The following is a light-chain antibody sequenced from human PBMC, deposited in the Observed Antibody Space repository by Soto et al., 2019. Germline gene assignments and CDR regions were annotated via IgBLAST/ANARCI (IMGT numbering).Light chain of an antibody. CDR1: QSVRNN. CDR2: YAS. J-gene: IGKJ5*01. V-gene: IGKV3-15*01. CDR3: QQYNNWPPIT. Sequence: ERMKTQSPATLSVSPGERATLSCRASQSVRNNLAWYQQKPGQAPRLLIYYASTRATGIPARFSGSGSGTEFTLTISSLQSEDFALYYCQQYNNWPPITFGQGTRLEIK.